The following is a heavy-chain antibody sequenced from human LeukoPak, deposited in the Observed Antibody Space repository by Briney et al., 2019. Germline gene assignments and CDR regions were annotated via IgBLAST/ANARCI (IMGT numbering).Heavy chain of an antibody. CDR3: AKENPHNDY. V-gene: IGHV3-48*03. Sequence: GGSLRLSCAASGFTFSSYEMNWVRQAPGKGLEWVSYISSSGSTIYYADSVKGRFTISRDNAKNSLYLQMNSLRAEDTALYYCAKENPHNDYWGQGTLVTVSS. J-gene: IGHJ4*02. CDR1: GFTFSSYE. CDR2: ISSSGSTI.